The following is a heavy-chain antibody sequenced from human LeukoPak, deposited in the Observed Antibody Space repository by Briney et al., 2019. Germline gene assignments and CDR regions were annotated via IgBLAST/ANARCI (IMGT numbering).Heavy chain of an antibody. CDR3: ARDYYGSGSYYKPFDY. CDR2: IIPIFGTA. Sequence: ASVKVSCKAPGGTFSSYAISWVRQAPGQGLEWMGGIIPIFGTANYAQKFQGRVTITADESTSTAYMELSSLRSEDTAVYYCARDYYGSGSYYKPFDYWGQGTLVTVSS. J-gene: IGHJ4*02. D-gene: IGHD3-10*01. V-gene: IGHV1-69*13. CDR1: GGTFSSYA.